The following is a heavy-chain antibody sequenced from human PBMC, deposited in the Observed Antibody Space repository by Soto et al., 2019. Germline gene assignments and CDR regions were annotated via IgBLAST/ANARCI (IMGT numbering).Heavy chain of an antibody. D-gene: IGHD6-13*01. CDR2: IIPIFGTA. CDR1: GGTFSSYA. CDR3: ARAGYSSSWYATGPYYYYGMDV. Sequence: GASVKVSCKASGGTFSSYAISWVRRAPGQGLEWMGGIIPIFGTANYAQKFQGRVTITADESTSTAYMELSSLRSEDTAVYYCARAGYSSSWYATGPYYYYGMDVWGQGTTVTVSS. V-gene: IGHV1-69*13. J-gene: IGHJ6*02.